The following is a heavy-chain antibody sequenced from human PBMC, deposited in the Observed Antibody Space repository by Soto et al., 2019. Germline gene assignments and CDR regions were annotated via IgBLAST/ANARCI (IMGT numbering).Heavy chain of an antibody. CDR2: IYYSGST. J-gene: IGHJ6*02. V-gene: IGHV4-59*01. CDR1: GGSISSYY. Sequence: KPSETLSLTCTVSGGSISSYYWSWIRQPPGKGLEWIGYIYYSGSTNYNPSLKSRVTISVDTSKNQFSLKLSSVTAADTAVYYCARGGYCSGGSCYLGWGWAYYYYGMDVWGQGTTVTVSS. D-gene: IGHD2-15*01. CDR3: ARGGYCSGGSCYLGWGWAYYYYGMDV.